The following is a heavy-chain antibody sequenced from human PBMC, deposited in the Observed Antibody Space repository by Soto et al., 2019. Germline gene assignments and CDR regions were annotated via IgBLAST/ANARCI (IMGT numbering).Heavy chain of an antibody. Sequence: QVQLQESGPGLVKPSQTLSLTCTVSGGSISSGGYYWSWIRQHPGKGLEWIGYIYYSGSTYYNPSLKSRVTISVDTSKNQFSLKLSSVTAADTAVYYCAREPHPNNWNYTVGGYYYYGMDVWGQGTTVTVSS. CDR3: AREPHPNNWNYTVGGYYYYGMDV. D-gene: IGHD1-7*01. CDR2: IYYSGST. V-gene: IGHV4-31*03. CDR1: GGSISSGGYY. J-gene: IGHJ6*02.